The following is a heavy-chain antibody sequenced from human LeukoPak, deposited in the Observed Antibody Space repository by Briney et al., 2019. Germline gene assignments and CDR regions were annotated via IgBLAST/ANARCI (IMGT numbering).Heavy chain of an antibody. CDR2: IYSGGNT. J-gene: IGHJ5*02. CDR1: GFTVSSNY. CDR3: ARGYPGLAP. V-gene: IGHV3-53*01. D-gene: IGHD3/OR15-3a*01. Sequence: GGSLRLSCAASGFTVSSNYMTWVRQAPGKGLEWVSVIYSGGNTYYADSVKGRFTISRDNSKNTLYLQMSSLRAEDTTVYYCARGYPGLAPWGQGTLVTVSS.